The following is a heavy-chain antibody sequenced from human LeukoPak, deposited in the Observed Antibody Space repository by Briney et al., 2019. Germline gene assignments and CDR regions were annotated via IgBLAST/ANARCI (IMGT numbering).Heavy chain of an antibody. D-gene: IGHD3-22*01. V-gene: IGHV4-61*02. Sequence: PSETLSLTCTVSGGSISSGSYYWSWIRQPAGKGLEWIGRIYTSGSTNYNPSLKSRVTISVDTSKNQFSLKLSSVTAADTAVYYCARAHSHYYDSSGYSIDYWGQGTLVTVSS. J-gene: IGHJ4*02. CDR1: GGSISSGSYY. CDR3: ARAHSHYYDSSGYSIDY. CDR2: IYTSGST.